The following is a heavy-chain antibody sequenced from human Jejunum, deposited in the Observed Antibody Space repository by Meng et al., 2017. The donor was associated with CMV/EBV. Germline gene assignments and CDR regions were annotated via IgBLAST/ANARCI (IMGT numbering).Heavy chain of an antibody. Sequence: QVKLVQFGAEVKKLGSPVKVACKTSGGSFSTYTFSWVRQAPGQGLEWMGGLIPVLNKAKSAPRFQDRVTFTADETTTTAYMELSSLTFEDTAVYFCARGRGNQPLFDFWGQGTLVTVSS. V-gene: IGHV1-69*10. CDR3: ARGRGNQPLFDF. CDR2: LIPVLNKA. CDR1: GGSFSTYT. J-gene: IGHJ4*02. D-gene: IGHD2/OR15-2a*01.